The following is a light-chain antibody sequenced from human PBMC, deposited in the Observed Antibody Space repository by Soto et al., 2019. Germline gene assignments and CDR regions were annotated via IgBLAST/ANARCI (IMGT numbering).Light chain of an antibody. CDR1: QSLLHSNGYNY. V-gene: IGKV2-28*01. CDR3: MQALHPPRD. Sequence: DIVMTQSPLSLPVTPGEPASISCRSSQSLLHSNGYNYLDWYLQKPGQSPQLLIYLGSTRASGVPDRFSGSGSGTDFTLKISRVEADDVGVYYCMQALHPPRDVGGVTTVHI. J-gene: IGKJ4*01. CDR2: LGS.